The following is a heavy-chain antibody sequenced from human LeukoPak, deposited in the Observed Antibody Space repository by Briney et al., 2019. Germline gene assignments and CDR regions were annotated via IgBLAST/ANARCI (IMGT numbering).Heavy chain of an antibody. V-gene: IGHV3-30*02. CDR1: GFNFRNYD. CDR2: IRSDATNK. J-gene: IGHJ6*02. Sequence: GGSLRLSCAASGFNFRNYDRHCVRPAPDRGLEWVASIRSDATNKYYAVSVKSRFTISRDNSDNTLFLQMTSLRAEDTTVYYCARSSWGIGARGLYCYYFMDVWGQGTTVTVSS. D-gene: IGHD3-16*01. CDR3: ARSSWGIGARGLYCYYFMDV.